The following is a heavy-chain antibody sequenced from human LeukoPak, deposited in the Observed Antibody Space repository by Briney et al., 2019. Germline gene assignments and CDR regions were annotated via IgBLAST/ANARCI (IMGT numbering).Heavy chain of an antibody. CDR1: GGSISSSNW. V-gene: IGHV4-4*02. CDR3: ARLSSGWFRNWYFDL. J-gene: IGHJ2*01. D-gene: IGHD6-19*01. Sequence: PSETLSLTCAVSGGSISSSNWWSWVRQPPGKGLEWIGEIYHSGSTNYNPSLKSRVTISVDKSKNQFSLKLSSVTAADTAVYYCARLSSGWFRNWYFDLWGRGTLVTVSS. CDR2: IYHSGST.